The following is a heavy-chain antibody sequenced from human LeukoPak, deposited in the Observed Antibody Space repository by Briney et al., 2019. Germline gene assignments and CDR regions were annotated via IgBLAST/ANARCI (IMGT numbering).Heavy chain of an antibody. Sequence: GSLRLSCAASGFTFSNYWMGWVRQAPGKGLEWVANIKEDGSDTYYVDSVRGRFTISRDNAKNLLYLQMISLRGEDTAVYYCVRDQWRLFDYWGQGTLVTVSS. D-gene: IGHD2-21*02. J-gene: IGHJ4*02. CDR1: GFTFSNYW. CDR2: IKEDGSDT. V-gene: IGHV3-7*04. CDR3: VRDQWRLFDY.